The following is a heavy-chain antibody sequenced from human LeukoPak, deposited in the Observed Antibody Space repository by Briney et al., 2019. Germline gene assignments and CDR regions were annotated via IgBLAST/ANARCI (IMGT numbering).Heavy chain of an antibody. V-gene: IGHV3-64*01. CDR1: GFTFSSYA. CDR3: ARDEGSWYAEYYYGMHV. Sequence: PGGSLRLSCAASGFTFSSYAMHWVRQAPGKGLECVSAISSNGGSTYYANSVKGRFTISRDNSKNTLYLEMGSLRAEDMAVYYCARDEGSWYAEYYYGMHVWGQGPTVTVSS. CDR2: ISSNGGST. D-gene: IGHD6-13*01. J-gene: IGHJ6*02.